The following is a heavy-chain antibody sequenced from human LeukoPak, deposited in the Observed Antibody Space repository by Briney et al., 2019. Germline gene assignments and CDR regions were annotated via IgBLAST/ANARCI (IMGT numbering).Heavy chain of an antibody. D-gene: IGHD6-6*01. J-gene: IGHJ6*03. Sequence: SETLSLTCAVYGGSFSGYYWSWIRQPPGKGLEWIGEINHSGSTNYNPSLKSRATISVDTSKNQFSLKLSSVTAADTAVYYCARESSNYYMDVWGKGTTVTVSS. CDR3: ARESSNYYMDV. CDR1: GGSFSGYY. V-gene: IGHV4-34*01. CDR2: INHSGST.